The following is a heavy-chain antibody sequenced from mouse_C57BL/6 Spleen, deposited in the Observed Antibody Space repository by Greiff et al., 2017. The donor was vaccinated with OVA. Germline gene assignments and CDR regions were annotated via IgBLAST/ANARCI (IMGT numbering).Heavy chain of an antibody. CDR3: ARKTAQATFAY. Sequence: QVQLQQPGAELVKPGASVKLSCKASGYTFTSYWMQWVKQRPGQGLAWIGEIDPSDSYTNYNQKFKGKATLTVDTSSSTAYMQLSSLTSEDSAVYYCARKTAQATFAYWGQGTLVTVSA. CDR2: IDPSDSYT. D-gene: IGHD3-2*02. J-gene: IGHJ3*01. CDR1: GYTFTSYW. V-gene: IGHV1-50*01.